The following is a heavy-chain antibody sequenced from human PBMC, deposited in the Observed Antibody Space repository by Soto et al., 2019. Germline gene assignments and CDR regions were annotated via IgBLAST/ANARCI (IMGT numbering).Heavy chain of an antibody. Sequence: ASVTVSCKASVYTFTSYGISWVRQAPGQGLEWMGWISAYNGNTNYAQKLQGRVTMTTDTSTSTAYMELRSLRSDDTAVYYCARRIAVARFDPWGQGTLVTVSS. CDR2: ISAYNGNT. D-gene: IGHD6-19*01. CDR1: VYTFTSYG. CDR3: ARRIAVARFDP. V-gene: IGHV1-18*01. J-gene: IGHJ5*02.